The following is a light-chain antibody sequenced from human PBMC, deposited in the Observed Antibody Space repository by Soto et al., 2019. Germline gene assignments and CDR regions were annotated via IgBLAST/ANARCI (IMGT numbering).Light chain of an antibody. V-gene: IGKV3-20*01. CDR3: QQYGSSPYT. CDR2: GAS. Sequence: EIVLTQSPGTLSLSPGERATLSCRASQRVSSSYLAWYQQKPGQAPRLLIYGASSRATGIQDRFSGSGSGTDFTITISRLETEDFAVYYCQQYGSSPYTFGQGTKLEIK. CDR1: QRVSSSY. J-gene: IGKJ2*01.